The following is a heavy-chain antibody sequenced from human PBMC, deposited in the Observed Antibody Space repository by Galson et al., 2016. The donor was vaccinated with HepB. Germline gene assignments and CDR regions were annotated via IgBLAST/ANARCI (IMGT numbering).Heavy chain of an antibody. J-gene: IGHJ4*02. CDR1: GFTFSSYA. CDR3: ARGSAMVRGVFDY. D-gene: IGHD3-10*01. Sequence: SLRLSCAASGFTFSSYAMHWVRQAPGKGLEWVAVISYDGSNKYYADSVKGRFTISRDISKNTLYLQMNRLRAEDTAVYYCARGSAMVRGVFDYWGQGTLVTVSS. V-gene: IGHV3-30*04. CDR2: ISYDGSNK.